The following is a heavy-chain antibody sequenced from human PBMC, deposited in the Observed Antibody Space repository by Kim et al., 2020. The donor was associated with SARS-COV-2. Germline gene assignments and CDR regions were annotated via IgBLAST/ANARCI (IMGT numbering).Heavy chain of an antibody. J-gene: IGHJ4*02. CDR3: ARDPDLRGYSYADY. V-gene: IGHV3-74*03. D-gene: IGHD5-18*01. CDR1: GFTFSSYW. CDR2: INSDGIT. Sequence: GGSLRLSCAASGFTFSSYWMHWVRQAPGEGLVWVSRINSDGITTYADSVKGRFTISRDNAKNTLYLQMNSLRAEDTAVYYCARDPDLRGYSYADYWGQGTLVTVSS.